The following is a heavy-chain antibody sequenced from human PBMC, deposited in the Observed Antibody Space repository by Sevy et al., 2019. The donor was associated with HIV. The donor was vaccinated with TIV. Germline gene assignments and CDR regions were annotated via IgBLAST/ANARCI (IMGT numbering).Heavy chain of an antibody. D-gene: IGHD3-10*02. V-gene: IGHV3-23*01. J-gene: IGHJ4*02. CDR2: FSFGCGKI. CDR3: AREGCSKPHDY. Sequence: GSLRLSCAASGFTFSSYAMSWVRQAPGKGLEWVSTFSFGCGKINYVDSVKGRFTISRDNSKNTLYLQMHSLRAEDTAVYYCAREGCSKPHDYWGQGTLVTVSS. CDR1: GFTFSSYA.